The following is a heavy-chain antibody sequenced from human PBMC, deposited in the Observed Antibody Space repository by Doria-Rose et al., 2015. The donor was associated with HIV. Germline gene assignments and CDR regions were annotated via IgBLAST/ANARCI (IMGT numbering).Heavy chain of an antibody. J-gene: IGHJ4*02. CDR3: ARDRGDY. Sequence: WTWVWQAAGKGLEWIGRIYSTGSTNYNPSLQSRVTISIDTSRSQFSLSLRSVTAADTAFYFCARDRGDYWGQGALVTVTS. CDR2: IYSTGST. V-gene: IGHV4-4*07.